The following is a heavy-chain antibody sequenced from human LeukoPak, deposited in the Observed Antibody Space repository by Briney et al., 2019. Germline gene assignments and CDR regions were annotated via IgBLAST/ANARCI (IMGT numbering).Heavy chain of an antibody. V-gene: IGHV3-23*01. Sequence: GGSLRLSCAASGFTFNNYAINWVRQTPGKGLEWVSVISAGGDSTYYADSVKGRFTISRDNSKNTLHLQMNSLRAEDTAVYYCARDPGITIFGVVIPYYFDYWGQGTLVTVSS. J-gene: IGHJ4*02. D-gene: IGHD3-3*01. CDR2: ISAGGDST. CDR1: GFTFNNYA. CDR3: ARDPGITIFGVVIPYYFDY.